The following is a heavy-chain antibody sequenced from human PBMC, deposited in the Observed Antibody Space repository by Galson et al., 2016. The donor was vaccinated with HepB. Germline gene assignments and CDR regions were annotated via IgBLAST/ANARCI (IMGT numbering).Heavy chain of an antibody. CDR1: GGTFSSYG. CDR2: IIPMSGIA. CDR3: ARLSMTTVTTERSLGLDF. Sequence: SVKVSCKASGGTFSSYGFSWVRQAPGQGLEWVGGIIPMSGIATYAQKFQDRVRITADKSTNTAYMELSSLRSGDTAIFYCARLSMTTVTTERSLGLDFWGQGTLITVSS. J-gene: IGHJ4*02. V-gene: IGHV1-69*10. D-gene: IGHD4-17*01.